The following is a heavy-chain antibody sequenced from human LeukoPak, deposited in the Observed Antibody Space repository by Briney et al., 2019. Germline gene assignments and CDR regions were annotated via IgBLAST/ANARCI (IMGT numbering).Heavy chain of an antibody. CDR3: ASPRGFSYGYFDN. D-gene: IGHD5-18*01. CDR2: IYYSKNT. V-gene: IGHV4-39*01. CDR1: GGSISRSNAY. Sequence: SETLSLTCTVSGGSISRSNAYWGWIRQPPGKGLEWIGSIYYSKNTYYNPSLKSRVTISEDTSKNPFSLTLGSVSATDTAVYYCASPRGFSYGYFDNWGQGTLVTVSS. J-gene: IGHJ4*02.